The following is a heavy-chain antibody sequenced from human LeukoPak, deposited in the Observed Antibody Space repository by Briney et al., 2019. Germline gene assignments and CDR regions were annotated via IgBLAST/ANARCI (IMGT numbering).Heavy chain of an antibody. CDR2: IYYSGST. CDR3: ARADLGAARPGLEVWFDP. V-gene: IGHV4-59*01. Sequence: PSETLSLTCTVSGGSISSYYGSWIRQPPGKGLEVIGYIYYSGSTNYNPSLKSRVTISVDTSKNQFSLKLSSVTAADTAVYYCARADLGAARPGLEVWFDPWGQGTLVTVSS. J-gene: IGHJ5*02. D-gene: IGHD6-6*01. CDR1: GGSISSYY.